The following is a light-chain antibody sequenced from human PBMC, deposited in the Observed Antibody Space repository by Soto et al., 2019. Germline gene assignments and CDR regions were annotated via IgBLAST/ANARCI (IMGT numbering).Light chain of an antibody. CDR1: QSISSW. V-gene: IGKV1-5*01. Sequence: DIQMTHSPSTLSASVLYIVTITFRSSQSISSWLALYQQKPGKVPKLLIYDASSLESGVPSRFSGSGSGTEITLTISSLQPDDFATYYCQKYNSYSWKFGQGTKVDIK. CDR2: DAS. J-gene: IGKJ1*01. CDR3: QKYNSYSWK.